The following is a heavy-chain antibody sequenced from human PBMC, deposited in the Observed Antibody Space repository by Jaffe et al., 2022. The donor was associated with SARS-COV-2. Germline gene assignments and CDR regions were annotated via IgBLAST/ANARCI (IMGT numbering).Heavy chain of an antibody. CDR2: INHSGST. J-gene: IGHJ5*02. Sequence: QVQLQQWGAGLLKPSETLSLTCAVYGGSFSGYYWSWIRQPPGKGLEWIGEINHSGSTNYNPSLKSRVTISVDTSKNQFSLKLSSVTAADTAVYYCARESTTQNWFDPWGQGTLVTVSS. CDR3: ARESTTQNWFDP. CDR1: GGSFSGYY. V-gene: IGHV4-34*01. D-gene: IGHD4-4*01.